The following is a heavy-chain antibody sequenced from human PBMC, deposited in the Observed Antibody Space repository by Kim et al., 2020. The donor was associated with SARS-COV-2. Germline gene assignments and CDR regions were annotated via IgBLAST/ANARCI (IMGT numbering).Heavy chain of an antibody. CDR2: IRSKAYGGTT. Sequence: GGSLRLSCTASGFTFGDYAMSWFRQAPGKGLEWVGFIRSKAYGGTTEYAASVKGRFTISRDDSKSISYLQMNSLKTEDTAVYYCTRANPPLLDIVVVPAAVAYYYYGMDVWGQGTTVTVSS. CDR3: TRANPPLLDIVVVPAAVAYYYYGMDV. D-gene: IGHD2-2*03. CDR1: GFTFGDYA. J-gene: IGHJ6*02. V-gene: IGHV3-49*03.